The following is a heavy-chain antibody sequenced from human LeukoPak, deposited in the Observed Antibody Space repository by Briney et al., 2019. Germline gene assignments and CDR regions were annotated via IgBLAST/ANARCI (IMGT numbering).Heavy chain of an antibody. CDR3: AHGLGSSGWHDAFDI. CDR2: IYWDDDK. D-gene: IGHD6-19*01. V-gene: IGHV2-5*02. Sequence: ESGPTLVNPTQTLTLTCTFSGLSLSTSGVGVGWIRQPPVKALEWLELIYWDDDKRYSPSLKSRLTITKDTSKTQVVLTMTNMDPVDTATYYCAHGLGSSGWHDAFDIWGQGTMVTVSS. CDR1: GLSLSTSGVG. J-gene: IGHJ3*02.